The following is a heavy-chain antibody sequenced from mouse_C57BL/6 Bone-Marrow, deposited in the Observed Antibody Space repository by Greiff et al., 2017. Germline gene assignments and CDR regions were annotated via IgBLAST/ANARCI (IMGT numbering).Heavy chain of an antibody. V-gene: IGHV1-22*01. CDR3: ASPFYYDYARVAY. Sequence: EVKLQQSGPELVKPGASVKMSCKASGYTFTDYNMHWVKQSHGKSLEWIGYINPNNGGTSYNQKFKGKATLTVNKSSSTAYMELRSLTSEDSAVYYCASPFYYDYARVAYWGQGTLVTVSA. CDR1: GYTFTDYN. CDR2: INPNNGGT. J-gene: IGHJ3*01. D-gene: IGHD2-4*01.